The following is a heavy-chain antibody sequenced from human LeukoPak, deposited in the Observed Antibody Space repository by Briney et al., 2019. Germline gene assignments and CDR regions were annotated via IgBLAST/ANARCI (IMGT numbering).Heavy chain of an antibody. CDR1: GYTFTGYY. D-gene: IGHD3-22*01. CDR2: INPNSGGT. Sequence: ASARVSCKASGYTFTGYYMHWVRQAPGQGLERIGWINPNSGGTNYAQKFQGRVTMTRDTSISTAYMELSRLRSDDTAVYYCARIPTYYYDSSGYYDYWGQGTLVTVSS. V-gene: IGHV1-2*02. J-gene: IGHJ4*02. CDR3: ARIPTYYYDSSGYYDY.